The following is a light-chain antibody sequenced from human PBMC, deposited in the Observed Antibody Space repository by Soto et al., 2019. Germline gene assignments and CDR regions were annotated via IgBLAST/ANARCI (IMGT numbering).Light chain of an antibody. CDR1: QSMKSN. J-gene: IGKJ2*01. CDR2: GAS. CDR3: QQYKNWPPVT. V-gene: IGKV3-15*01. Sequence: EIVMTQSPATLSVSPGERATLSCRASQSMKSNLVWYQQKRGQAPRLLIYGASTRATGIPARFSGSGSGTEFTLTISNLQSEDFAVYYCQQYKNWPPVTFGQGTKLEIK.